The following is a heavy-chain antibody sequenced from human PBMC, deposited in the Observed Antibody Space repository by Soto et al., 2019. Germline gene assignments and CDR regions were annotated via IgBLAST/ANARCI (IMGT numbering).Heavy chain of an antibody. CDR2: ISYDGSNK. Sequence: SLRLSXXASGFTFSSYAMHWVRQAPGKGLEWVAVISYDGSNKYYADSVKGRFTISRDNSKNTLYLQMNSLRAEDTAVYYCARTQRPYYYGSGSYYQVGYWGQGTLVTVSS. CDR3: ARTQRPYYYGSGSYYQVGY. CDR1: GFTFSSYA. V-gene: IGHV3-30-3*01. J-gene: IGHJ4*02. D-gene: IGHD3-10*01.